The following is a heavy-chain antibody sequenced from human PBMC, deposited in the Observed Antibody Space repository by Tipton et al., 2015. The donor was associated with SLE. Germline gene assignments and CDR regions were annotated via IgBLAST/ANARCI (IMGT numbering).Heavy chain of an antibody. V-gene: IGHV4-59*01. Sequence: TLSLTCTVSGGSISSYYWSWIRQPPGKGLEWIGYIYYSGSTNYNPSLKSQVTISVDTSKNQFSLKLSSVPTAYTAVYYCARWAGPTVNFDYWGQGSLVTVSS. CDR3: ARWAGPTVNFDY. D-gene: IGHD4-11*01. J-gene: IGHJ4*02. CDR2: IYYSGST. CDR1: GGSISSYY.